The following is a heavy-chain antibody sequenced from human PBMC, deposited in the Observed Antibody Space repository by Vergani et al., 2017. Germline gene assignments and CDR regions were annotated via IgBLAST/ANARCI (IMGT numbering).Heavy chain of an antibody. Sequence: QVQLVQSGAEVKKPGSSVKVSCKASGGTFSSYAISWVRQAPGQGLEWMGRIIPIFGTVNYAQNFQGRVTITADESTSTAYMELSSLRSEDTAVYYCARVEVIEAYKYDILTAYLSRSGVFDIWGQGTMVTVSS. CDR3: ARVEVIEAYKYDILTAYLSRSGVFDI. J-gene: IGHJ3*02. CDR2: IIPIFGTV. V-gene: IGHV1-69*13. D-gene: IGHD3-9*01. CDR1: GGTFSSYA.